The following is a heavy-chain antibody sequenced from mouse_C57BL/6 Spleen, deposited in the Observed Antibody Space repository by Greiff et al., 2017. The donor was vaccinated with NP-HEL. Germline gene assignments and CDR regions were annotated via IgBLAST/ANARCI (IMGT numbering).Heavy chain of an antibody. Sequence: QVQLQQSGAELAKPGASVKLSCKASGYTFTSYWMHWVKQRPGQGLEWIGYINPSSGYTKYNQKFKDKATLTADKSSSTAYMQLSSLTYEDSAVYYCASSDSNYVAWFAYWGQGTLVTVSA. CDR2: INPSSGYT. CDR1: GYTFTSYW. V-gene: IGHV1-7*01. CDR3: ASSDSNYVAWFAY. D-gene: IGHD2-5*01. J-gene: IGHJ3*01.